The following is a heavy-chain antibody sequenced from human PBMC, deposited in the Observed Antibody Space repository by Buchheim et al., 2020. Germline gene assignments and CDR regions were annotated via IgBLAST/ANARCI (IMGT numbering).Heavy chain of an antibody. V-gene: IGHV3-48*02. D-gene: IGHD3-10*01. CDR1: GFTFSSYN. Sequence: EVQLVESGGGLVQPGGSLRLSCAASGFTFSSYNMYWVRQAPGKGLEWVSDITSSSTTIYYADSVKGRFTISRDNAKNSLYLQMNSLRDEDTAVYYCAKVGGSGSYFGMELGWGQGTL. CDR3: AKVGGSGSYFGMELG. J-gene: IGHJ4*02. CDR2: ITSSSTTI.